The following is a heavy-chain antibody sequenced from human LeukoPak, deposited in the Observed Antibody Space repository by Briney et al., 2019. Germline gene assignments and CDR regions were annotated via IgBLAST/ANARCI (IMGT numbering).Heavy chain of an antibody. Sequence: SETLSLTCTVYGGSFSGYYWTWIRQPPGKGLEWIGYIYYSGSTYYNPSLKSRVTISVDTSKNQFSLKLSSVTAADTAVYYCAVGGAFDRFDPWGQGTLVTVSS. V-gene: IGHV4-59*06. D-gene: IGHD1-26*01. J-gene: IGHJ5*02. CDR3: AVGGAFDRFDP. CDR2: IYYSGST. CDR1: GGSFSGYY.